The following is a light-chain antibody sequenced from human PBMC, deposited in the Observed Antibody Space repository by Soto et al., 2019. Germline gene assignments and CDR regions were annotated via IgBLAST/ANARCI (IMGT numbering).Light chain of an antibody. J-gene: IGKJ5*01. V-gene: IGKV3-20*01. CDR1: QSVGNNY. Sequence: DIVLTQSPGTLSLSPGKRATLSCWASQSVGNNYLAWYQQKPGQAPRLLIYHASSRATGIPDRFSGRGSGTDFTLTISRLEPEDFAVYSCQQYGWSPPITFGQGTRLE. CDR3: QQYGWSPPIT. CDR2: HAS.